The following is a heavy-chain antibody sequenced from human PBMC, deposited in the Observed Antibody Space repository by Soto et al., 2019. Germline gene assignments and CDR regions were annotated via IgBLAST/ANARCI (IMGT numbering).Heavy chain of an antibody. CDR1: GFTFSSYG. D-gene: IGHD3-10*01. Sequence: QVQLVESGGGVVQPGRSLRLSCAASGFTFSSYGMHWVRQAPGKGLEWVAVISYDGSNKYYADSVKGRFTISRDNSKNTMYLQMNSLTAEDTVVYYCANSQWFGELATYYCDSIDVWGKGTTVTVSS. J-gene: IGHJ6*03. CDR3: ANSQWFGELATYYCDSIDV. V-gene: IGHV3-30*18. CDR2: ISYDGSNK.